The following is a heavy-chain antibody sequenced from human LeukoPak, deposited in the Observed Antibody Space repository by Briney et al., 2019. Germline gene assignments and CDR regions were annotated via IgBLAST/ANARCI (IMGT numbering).Heavy chain of an antibody. CDR2: ISYDGSNK. CDR3: ARDGIGHSSSSPYYYYYMDV. V-gene: IGHV3-30-3*01. J-gene: IGHJ6*03. D-gene: IGHD6-6*01. Sequence: PGGSLRLSCAASGFTFSSYAMHWVRQAPGKGLEWVAVISYDGSNKYYADSVKGRFTISRDNSKNTLYLQMNSLRAEDTAVYYCARDGIGHSSSSPYYYYYMDVWGKGTTVTVSS. CDR1: GFTFSSYA.